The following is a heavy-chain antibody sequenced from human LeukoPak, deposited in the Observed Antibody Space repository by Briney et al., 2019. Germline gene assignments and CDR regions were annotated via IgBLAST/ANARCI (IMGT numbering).Heavy chain of an antibody. V-gene: IGHV4-38-2*02. CDR3: ARDDVVRGVITYYYGMDV. J-gene: IGHJ6*04. Sequence: KPSETLSLTCAVSGYSISSGYDGGWSRQPPGEGLGWIGIIYHSGSTYYNPSVKGRVTISRDTGKNHFSLKLSSVTAVDTAVYYCARDDVVRGVITYYYGMDVWGKGATVTVSS. D-gene: IGHD3-10*01. CDR1: GYSISSGYD. CDR2: IYHSGST.